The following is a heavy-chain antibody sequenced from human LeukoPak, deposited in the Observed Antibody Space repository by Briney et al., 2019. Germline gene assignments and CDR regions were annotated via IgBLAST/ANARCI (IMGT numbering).Heavy chain of an antibody. CDR1: GGSISSGGYS. V-gene: IGHV4-30-2*01. CDR3: ARAYYDILTGYSMDV. D-gene: IGHD3-9*01. Sequence: PSETLSLTCAVSGGSISSGGYSWSWIRQPPGKGLEWIGYIYHSGSTYYNPSLKSRVTISVDTSKNQFSLKLSSVTAADTAVYYCARAYYDILTGYSMDVWGQGTTVTVSS. CDR2: IYHSGST. J-gene: IGHJ6*02.